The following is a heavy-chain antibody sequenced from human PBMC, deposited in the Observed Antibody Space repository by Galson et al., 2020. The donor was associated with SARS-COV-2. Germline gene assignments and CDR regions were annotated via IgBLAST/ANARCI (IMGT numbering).Heavy chain of an antibody. D-gene: IGHD3-3*01. CDR2: IYYSGST. V-gene: IGHV4-59*08. CDR1: GGSISSYY. Sequence: SESLSLTCTVSGGSISSYYWSWIRQPPGKGLEWIGYIYYSGSTTYNTSFKTRVTISVDTPKNQLSLKLSSVTAADTAVYYCARLKTYTIFGVVTHCDYWGQGTLVTVSS. CDR3: ARLKTYTIFGVVTHCDY. J-gene: IGHJ4*02.